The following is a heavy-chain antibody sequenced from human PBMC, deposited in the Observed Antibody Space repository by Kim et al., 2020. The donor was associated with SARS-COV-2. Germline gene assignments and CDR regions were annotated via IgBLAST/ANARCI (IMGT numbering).Heavy chain of an antibody. V-gene: IGHV3-23*01. J-gene: IGHJ4*02. D-gene: IGHD6-19*01. Sequence: YADSVKGRFTISRDISKNALYLQMNSLRAEDTAVYYCAKVFSGGWYYFGYWGQGTLVTVSS. CDR3: AKVFSGGWYYFGY.